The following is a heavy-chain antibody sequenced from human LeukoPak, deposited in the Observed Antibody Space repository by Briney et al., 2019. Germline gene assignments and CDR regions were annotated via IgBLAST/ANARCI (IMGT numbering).Heavy chain of an antibody. CDR2: IYFGGTT. V-gene: IGHV4-61*02. CDR1: GGSISGSSYY. CDR3: ARHGGIGVYLPDFDY. J-gene: IGHJ4*02. D-gene: IGHD2-15*01. Sequence: SQTLSLTCTVSGGSISGSSYYWSWIRQSAGKGLEWIGRIYFGGTTNYNPSLKSRVTISVDTSKNQFSLKLTSVTAADTAVYYCARHGGIGVYLPDFDYWGQGTLVTVSS.